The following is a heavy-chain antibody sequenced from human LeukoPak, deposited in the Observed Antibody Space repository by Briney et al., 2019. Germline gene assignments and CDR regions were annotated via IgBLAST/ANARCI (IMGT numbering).Heavy chain of an antibody. CDR2: IDDDGSTTT. D-gene: IGHD2-15*01. V-gene: IGHV3-74*01. Sequence: GGSLRLSCAASGFTFSSYWMHWVRHAPGKGLMWVSRIDDDGSTTTDYAGSVKGRFTISRDNAKNTVYLQMNSLRAEDTAVYYCTTGGRKRCSGISCYPGDYWGQGTLVTVSS. CDR1: GFTFSSYW. CDR3: TTGGRKRCSGISCYPGDY. J-gene: IGHJ4*02.